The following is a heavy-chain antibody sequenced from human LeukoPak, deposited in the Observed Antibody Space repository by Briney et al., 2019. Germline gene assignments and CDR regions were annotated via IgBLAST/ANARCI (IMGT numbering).Heavy chain of an antibody. CDR2: TYPGDSDP. V-gene: IGHV5-51*01. CDR1: GYTFTTYW. J-gene: IGHJ4*02. Sequence: GESLKISCKGSGYTFTTYWIGWVRQMPGKGLEWMGITYPGDSDPRYSPSFQGQVTISADKSISTAYLQRSSLKASDSAMYYCARHGLGSSWFGFDYWGQGTLVTVSS. CDR3: ARHGLGSSWFGFDY. D-gene: IGHD6-13*01.